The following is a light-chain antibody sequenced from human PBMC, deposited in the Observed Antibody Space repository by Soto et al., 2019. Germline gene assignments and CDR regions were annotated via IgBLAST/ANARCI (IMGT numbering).Light chain of an antibody. V-gene: IGKV1-5*01. J-gene: IGKJ1*01. Sequence: GDRVTITCRASQSIASRLNWYQQKPGSAPKLLIYGASTLESGVPSRFSGGESGTEYTLTISSLQPDDFATYYCQQYNSYWTFGQGTKVDI. CDR3: QQYNSYWT. CDR2: GAS. CDR1: QSIASR.